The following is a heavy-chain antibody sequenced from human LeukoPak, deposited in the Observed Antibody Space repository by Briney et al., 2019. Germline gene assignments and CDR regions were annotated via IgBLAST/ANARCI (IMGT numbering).Heavy chain of an antibody. D-gene: IGHD4-11*01. V-gene: IGHV3-21*01. Sequence: GGSLRLSCAASGFTFSNYNMNWVRQAPGKGLEWVSFISSSSNYIYYADSVKGRFTISRDNAKNSLYLQMNSLRAEDTAVYFCARGTPTTRDFDSWGQGTLVTVSS. CDR2: ISSSSNYI. CDR3: ARGTPTTRDFDS. J-gene: IGHJ4*02. CDR1: GFTFSNYN.